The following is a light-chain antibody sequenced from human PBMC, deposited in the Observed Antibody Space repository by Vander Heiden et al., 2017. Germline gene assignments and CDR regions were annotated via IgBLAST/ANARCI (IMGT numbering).Light chain of an antibody. CDR2: ASS. CDR3: QQYNNWPPVT. Sequence: EIVMTQSPATLSVSPGERDTLSRRASQSVSSNLSLYQQRPGQAPRLLIFASSTTTTGVPARFSFSGSGTEFTLTISSLQSEDFAFDFCQQYNNWPPVTFGQGTKVDIK. CDR1: QSVSSN. V-gene: IGKV3-15*01. J-gene: IGKJ2*01.